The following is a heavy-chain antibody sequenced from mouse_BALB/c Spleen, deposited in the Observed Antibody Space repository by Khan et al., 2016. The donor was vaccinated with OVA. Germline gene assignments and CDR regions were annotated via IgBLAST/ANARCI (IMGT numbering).Heavy chain of an antibody. CDR2: IYPGTDNT. J-gene: IGHJ2*01. CDR3: AREDALYYFDY. V-gene: IGHV1-76*01. Sequence: VELVESGAELVRPGASVKLSCKTSGYIFTSYWIHWVKQRSGQGLEWIARIYPGTDNTYYSEKLKDKATLTADKSSNTTYMLLSSLKSEDSAVYFCAREDALYYFDYWGQGTTLTVSS. CDR1: GYIFTSYW.